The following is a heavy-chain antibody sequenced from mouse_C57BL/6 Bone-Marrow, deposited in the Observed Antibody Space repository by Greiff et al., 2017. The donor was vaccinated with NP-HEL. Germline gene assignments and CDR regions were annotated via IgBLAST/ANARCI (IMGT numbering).Heavy chain of an antibody. V-gene: IGHV1-80*01. CDR1: GYAFSSYW. J-gene: IGHJ2*01. Sequence: QVQLKESGAELVKPGASVKISCKASGYAFSSYWMNWVKQRPGKGLEWIGQIYPGDGDTNYNGKFKGKATLTADKSSSTAYMQVSSLTSEDSAVYFWASRANWALDYWGQGTTLTVSS. CDR3: ASRANWALDY. D-gene: IGHD4-1*01. CDR2: IYPGDGDT.